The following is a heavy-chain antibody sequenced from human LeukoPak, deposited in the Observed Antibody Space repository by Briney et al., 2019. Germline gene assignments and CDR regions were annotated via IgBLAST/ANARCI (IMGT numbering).Heavy chain of an antibody. D-gene: IGHD2-8*01. CDR3: ARGADVVVMVSAPYYYYYMDV. J-gene: IGHJ6*03. Sequence: GASVKVSCKASGYTFTSYGISWVRQAPGQGLEWMGWISAYNGNTNYAQKLQGRVTMTTDTSTSTVYMKLSSLRSEDTAIYYCARGADVVVMVSAPYYYYYMDVWGKGTTVTVSS. CDR1: GYTFTSYG. V-gene: IGHV1-18*01. CDR2: ISAYNGNT.